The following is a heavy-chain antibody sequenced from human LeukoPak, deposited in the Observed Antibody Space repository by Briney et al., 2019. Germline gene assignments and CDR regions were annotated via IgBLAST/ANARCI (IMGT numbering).Heavy chain of an antibody. D-gene: IGHD5-18*01. Sequence: PSETLSLTCAVYGGSFSGYYWSWIRQPPGKGLEWIGEINHSGSTNYNPSLKSRVTISVDTSKNQFSLKLSSVTAADTAVYYCAGGGYSYGRNSYFDYWGQGTLVTVSS. CDR3: AGGGYSYGRNSYFDY. CDR1: GGSFSGYY. CDR2: INHSGST. V-gene: IGHV4-34*01. J-gene: IGHJ4*02.